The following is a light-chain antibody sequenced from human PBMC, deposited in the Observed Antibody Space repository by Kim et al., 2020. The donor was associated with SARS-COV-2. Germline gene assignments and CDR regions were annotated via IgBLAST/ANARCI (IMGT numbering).Light chain of an antibody. J-gene: IGKJ1*01. CDR2: AAS. Sequence: VFPGERATLSCTASQSVSYNLAWYQQKPGQAPRLLISAASTRATGIPVRFSGGGSGTDFTLTISSLQSEDFAVYYCQQYDKWPRTFGQGTKVEIK. CDR3: QQYDKWPRT. CDR1: QSVSYN. V-gene: IGKV3-15*01.